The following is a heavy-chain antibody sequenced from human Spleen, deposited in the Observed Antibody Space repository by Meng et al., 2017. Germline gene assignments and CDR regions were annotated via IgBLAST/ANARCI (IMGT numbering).Heavy chain of an antibody. CDR2: IYPSGST. CDR3: AKVHSNSPYFDY. D-gene: IGHD6-6*01. J-gene: IGHJ4*02. CDR1: GGSTSSSNW. V-gene: IGHV4-4*02. Sequence: HEQLPGAGPVMVTHSGTLVPTSAVAGGSTSSSNWWTWVRLPPGKGLEWNGEIYPSGSTNYNPSLKSRVTISVDKSKNQFSLKLSSVTAADTAVYYCAKVHSNSPYFDYWGQGTLVTVSS.